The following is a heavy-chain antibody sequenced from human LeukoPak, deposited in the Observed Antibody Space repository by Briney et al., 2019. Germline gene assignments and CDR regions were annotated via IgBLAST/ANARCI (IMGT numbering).Heavy chain of an antibody. V-gene: IGHV4-39*01. Sequence: PSETLSLTRTVSGGSISSSSYYWGWIRQPPGKGLEWIGSIYYSGSTYYNPSLKSRVTISVDTSKNQFSLKLSSVTAADTAVYYCARQNVLLWFGEGWGQGTLVTVSP. D-gene: IGHD3-10*01. CDR1: GGSISSSSYY. CDR2: IYYSGST. CDR3: ARQNVLLWFGEG. J-gene: IGHJ4*02.